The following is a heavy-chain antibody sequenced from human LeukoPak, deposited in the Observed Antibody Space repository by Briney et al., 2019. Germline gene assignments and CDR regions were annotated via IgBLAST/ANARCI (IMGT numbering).Heavy chain of an antibody. CDR2: IYISGST. D-gene: IGHD3-9*01. V-gene: IGHV4-4*07. Sequence: SETLSLTCTVSGGSISSYYWSWIRQPAGKGLEWIGRIYISGSTNYNPSLKSRVTMSVDTSKNQFSLKLNSVTAADTAVYYCARVTGYMIEDYFDYWGQGTLVTVSS. CDR1: GGSISSYY. J-gene: IGHJ4*02. CDR3: ARVTGYMIEDYFDY.